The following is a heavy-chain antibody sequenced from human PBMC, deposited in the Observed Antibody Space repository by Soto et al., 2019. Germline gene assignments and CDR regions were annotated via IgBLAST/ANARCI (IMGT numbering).Heavy chain of an antibody. J-gene: IGHJ6*02. Sequence: VQLVESGGGLVQPGGSLRLSCAGSALTASKNYMSWVRQPPGKGLEWVSVIYSGGTTYYADSVKDRFSISRDNSKSTLYLQRDNLRAGDTAVYYCARGGSGSDWDYYGMDVWGQGTTVTVSS. CDR3: ARGGSGSDWDYYGMDV. D-gene: IGHD3-10*01. CDR1: ALTASKNY. CDR2: IYSGGTT. V-gene: IGHV3-66*01.